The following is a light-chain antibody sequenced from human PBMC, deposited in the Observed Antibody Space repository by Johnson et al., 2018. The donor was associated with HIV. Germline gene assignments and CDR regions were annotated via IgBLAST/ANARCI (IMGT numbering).Light chain of an antibody. CDR3: GIWDASLSPLYV. CDR1: VSNIESYF. J-gene: IGLJ1*01. V-gene: IGLV1-51*02. CDR2: EDN. Sequence: QSVLTQPPSVSAAPGQKVTISCSGNVSNIESYFVSWYQQLPGAAPTLLIYEDNKRPSGIPDRFSGSKSGATATLGLTGLQTGDEADYYCGIWDASLSPLYVFGTGTTITVL.